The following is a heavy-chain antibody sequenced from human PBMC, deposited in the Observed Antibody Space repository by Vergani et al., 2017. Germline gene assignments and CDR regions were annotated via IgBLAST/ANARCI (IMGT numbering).Heavy chain of an antibody. D-gene: IGHD3-16*02. J-gene: IGHJ4*02. CDR1: GFTFSSYA. V-gene: IGHV3-21*01. CDR2: ISSSSSYI. CDR3: ARDSTYYDYVWGSYRGTVDY. Sequence: VQLVESGGGVVQPGRSLRLSCAASGFTFSSYAMHWVRQAPGKGLEWVSSISSSSSYIYYADSVKGRFTISRDNAKNSLYLQMNSLRAEDTAVYYCARDSTYYDYVWGSYRGTVDYWGQGTLVTVSS.